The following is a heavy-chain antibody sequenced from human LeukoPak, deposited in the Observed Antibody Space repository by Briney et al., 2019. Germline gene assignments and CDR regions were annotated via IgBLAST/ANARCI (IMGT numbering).Heavy chain of an antibody. D-gene: IGHD3-10*01. CDR3: ARDGVYGSGSYPWFDP. V-gene: IGHV4-4*07. CDR2: IYTSGST. Sequence: PSETLSLTCTVSGGSISNYYWSWIRQPAGKGLEWIGRIYTSGSTNYNPSLKSRVTMSVDTSKNQFSLKLSSVTAADTAVYYCARDGVYGSGSYPWFDPWGQGTLVTVSS. J-gene: IGHJ5*02. CDR1: GGSISNYY.